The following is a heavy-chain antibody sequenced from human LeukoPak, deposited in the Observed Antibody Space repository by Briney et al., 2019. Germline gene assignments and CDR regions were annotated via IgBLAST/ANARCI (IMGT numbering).Heavy chain of an antibody. V-gene: IGHV3-21*01. CDR1: GFTFSSYS. D-gene: IGHD3-3*01. J-gene: IGHJ4*02. CDR3: ARDSRRGITIFGVVRREFDY. CDR2: ISSSSSYI. Sequence: GGSLRLSCAASGFTFSSYSMTWVRQAPGKGLEWVSSISSSSSYIYYADSVKGRFTISRDNAKNSLYLQMNSLRAEDTAVYYCARDSRRGITIFGVVRREFDYWGQGTLVTVSS.